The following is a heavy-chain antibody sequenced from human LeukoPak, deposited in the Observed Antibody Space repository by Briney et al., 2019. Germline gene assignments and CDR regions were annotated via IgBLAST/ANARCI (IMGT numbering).Heavy chain of an antibody. CDR3: ARRPYCSGGSCYPRWFDP. V-gene: IGHV4-34*01. CDR2: INHSGST. J-gene: IGHJ5*02. D-gene: IGHD2-15*01. Sequence: SETLSLTCAVYGGSFSGYYWSWIRQPPGKGLEWIGEINHSGSTNYNPSLKSRVTISVDTSKNQFSLKLSSVTAADTAVYYCARRPYCSGGSCYPRWFDPWGQGTLVTVSS. CDR1: GGSFSGYY.